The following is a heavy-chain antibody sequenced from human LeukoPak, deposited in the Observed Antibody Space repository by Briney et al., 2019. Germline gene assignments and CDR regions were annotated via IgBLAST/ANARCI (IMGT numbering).Heavy chain of an antibody. CDR3: ARWDGYSSSPDY. CDR1: GYSLTGYY. CDR2: INPNSGDT. Sequence: ASVKVSCEASGYSLTGYYMHWLREAPGQGLEWVGWINPNSGDTGYAQKFQGRVTMTRDMSISTIYMELTRLRSDDTALYYCARWDGYSSSPDYWGQGTLVTVSS. D-gene: IGHD6-13*01. V-gene: IGHV1-2*02. J-gene: IGHJ4*02.